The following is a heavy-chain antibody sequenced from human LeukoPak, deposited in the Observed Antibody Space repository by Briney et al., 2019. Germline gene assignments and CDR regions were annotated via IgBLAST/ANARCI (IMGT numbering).Heavy chain of an antibody. CDR2: IYSGGST. J-gene: IGHJ4*02. D-gene: IGHD4-23*01. V-gene: IGHV3-53*01. CDR3: AKSTVVTPVYFDY. Sequence: GGSPRLSCAASGFTVSSNYMSWVRQAPGKGLEWVSVIYSGGSTYYADSVKGRFTISRDNSKNTLYIQMNSLRAEDTAVYYCAKSTVVTPVYFDYWGQGTLVTVSS. CDR1: GFTVSSNY.